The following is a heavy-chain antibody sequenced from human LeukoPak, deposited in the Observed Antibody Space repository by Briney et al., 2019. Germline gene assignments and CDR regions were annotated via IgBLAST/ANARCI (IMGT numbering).Heavy chain of an antibody. Sequence: GGSLRLSCAASGFTFSSYWMSWVRQAPGKGLEWVANIKQDGSEKYYVDSVKGRFTISRDNAKNSLYLQMNSLRAEDTAVYYCAREMKRLDSSGWYVSPHDAFDIWGQGTMVTVSS. CDR1: GFTFSSYW. CDR2: IKQDGSEK. CDR3: AREMKRLDSSGWYVSPHDAFDI. D-gene: IGHD6-19*01. V-gene: IGHV3-7*03. J-gene: IGHJ3*02.